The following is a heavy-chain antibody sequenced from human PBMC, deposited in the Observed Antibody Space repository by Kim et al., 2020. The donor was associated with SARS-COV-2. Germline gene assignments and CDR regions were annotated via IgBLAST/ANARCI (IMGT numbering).Heavy chain of an antibody. CDR2: ISSSGSTI. CDR3: AGVRGAAGPFYYYYYGMDV. Sequence: GGSLRLSCAASGFTFSDYYMSWIRQAPGKGLEWVSYISSSGSTIYYADSVKGRFTISRDNAKNSLYLQMNSLRAEDTAVYYCAGVRGAAGPFYYYYYGMDVWGQGTTVTVSS. V-gene: IGHV3-11*01. D-gene: IGHD6-13*01. J-gene: IGHJ6*02. CDR1: GFTFSDYY.